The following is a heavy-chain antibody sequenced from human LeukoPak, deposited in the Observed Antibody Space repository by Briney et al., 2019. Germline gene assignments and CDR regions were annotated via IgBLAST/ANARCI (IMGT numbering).Heavy chain of an antibody. Sequence: GGSLRLSCAASGFTFSSYGMHWVRQAPGKGLEWVAVISYDGSNKYYADSVKGRFTISRDNSKNTLYLQMNSLRAEDTAVYYCAKDLHGYSDYYYMDVWGKGTTVTVSS. D-gene: IGHD3-22*01. CDR2: ISYDGSNK. CDR3: AKDLHGYSDYYYMDV. V-gene: IGHV3-30*18. J-gene: IGHJ6*03. CDR1: GFTFSSYG.